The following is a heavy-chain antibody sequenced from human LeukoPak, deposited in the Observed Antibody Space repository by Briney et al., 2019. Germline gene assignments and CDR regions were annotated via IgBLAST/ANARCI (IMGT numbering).Heavy chain of an antibody. CDR2: INTNTGNP. V-gene: IGHV7-4-1*02. CDR1: RYTGTIYA. J-gene: IGHJ6*02. D-gene: IGHD3-3*01. CDR3: ARFYDFWSGYFLPPSYYYYGMDV. Sequence: ASVKVSCKASRYTGTIYAMNWVRQAPGQGLQLIAWINTNTGNPTYAQGFTGRFVFSLDTSVSTAYLQISSLKAEDTAVYYCARFYDFWSGYFLPPSYYYYGMDVWGQGTTITVSS.